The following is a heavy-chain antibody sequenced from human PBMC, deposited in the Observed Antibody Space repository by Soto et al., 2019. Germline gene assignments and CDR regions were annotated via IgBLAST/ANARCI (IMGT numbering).Heavy chain of an antibody. V-gene: IGHV3-23*01. CDR2: ISGSGGTT. D-gene: IGHD3-22*01. J-gene: IGHJ4*02. Sequence: EVQLLESGGGLVQPGGSLRLSCAASGFTLSSYAMSWVRQAPGKGLEWVSAISGSGGTTYYADSMKGRFTISRDTSKNTLYLQMNSLRAEDTAVYYCAKVERYYYDSSGYYSSPLFWGQGTLVTVSS. CDR3: AKVERYYYDSSGYYSSPLF. CDR1: GFTLSSYA.